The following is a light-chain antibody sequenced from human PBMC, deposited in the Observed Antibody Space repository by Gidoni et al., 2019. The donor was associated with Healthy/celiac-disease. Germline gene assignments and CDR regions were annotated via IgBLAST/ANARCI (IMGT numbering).Light chain of an antibody. CDR1: SSDVGSYNL. CDR3: CSYAGSSTLRV. J-gene: IGLJ1*01. V-gene: IGLV2-23*02. Sequence: QSALTQHASVSGSPGQSITISCTGTSSDVGSYNLVSWYQQHPGKAPKLMIYEVSKRPSGVSNRFSGSKSGNTASLTISGLQAEDEADYYCCSYAGSSTLRVFGTGTKVTVL. CDR2: EVS.